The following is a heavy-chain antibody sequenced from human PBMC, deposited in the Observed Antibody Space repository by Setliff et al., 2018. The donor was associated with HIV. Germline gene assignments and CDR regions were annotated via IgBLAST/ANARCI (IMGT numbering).Heavy chain of an antibody. D-gene: IGHD3-10*01. V-gene: IGHV1-3*01. CDR1: GYTFTTYS. CDR3: VRGALLAAFDFDY. Sequence: ASVKVSCKASGYTFTTYSLHWVRQAPGQSLEWMGWINVGKGDTKYSQELQDRVTITRDTSANTAYMELSSLRSDDTAVYFCVRGALLAAFDFDYWGQGTLVTVSS. CDR2: INVGKGDT. J-gene: IGHJ4*03.